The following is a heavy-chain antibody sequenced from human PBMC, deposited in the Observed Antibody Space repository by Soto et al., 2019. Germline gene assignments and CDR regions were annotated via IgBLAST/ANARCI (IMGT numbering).Heavy chain of an antibody. CDR1: GGSFSGYY. J-gene: IGHJ6*03. CDR3: ARERHCSGGSCYETYYYYYYMDV. Sequence: SETLSLTCAVYGGSFSGYYWSWIRQPPGKGLEWIGEINHSGSTNYNPSLKSLVTISVDTSKNQFSLKLSSVTAADTAVYYCARERHCSGGSCYETYYYYYYMDVWGKGTTVTVSS. D-gene: IGHD2-15*01. CDR2: INHSGST. V-gene: IGHV4-34*01.